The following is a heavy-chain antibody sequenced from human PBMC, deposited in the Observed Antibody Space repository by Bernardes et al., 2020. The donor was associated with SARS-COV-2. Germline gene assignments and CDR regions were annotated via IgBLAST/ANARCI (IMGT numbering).Heavy chain of an antibody. J-gene: IGHJ4*02. Sequence: GGSLRLSCSASGFTFTSYTMHWVRQAPGKGLQFVSGINPNGRSRSYADSVKGRFSISRDNSKNTLYLQMSSLRLEDTVVYFCVKDHYDSSGYIDSWGQGTLVTVSS. CDR1: GFTFTSYT. V-gene: IGHV3-64D*06. CDR3: VKDHYDSSGYIDS. CDR2: INPNGRSR. D-gene: IGHD3-22*01.